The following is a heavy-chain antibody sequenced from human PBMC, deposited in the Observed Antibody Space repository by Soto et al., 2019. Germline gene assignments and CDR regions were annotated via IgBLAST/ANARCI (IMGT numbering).Heavy chain of an antibody. D-gene: IGHD1-26*01. CDR2: ISAVNGNT. J-gene: IGHJ5*02. V-gene: IGHV1-3*01. CDR3: ALYSGKYSGLGPP. CDR1: GYTFTNYA. Sequence: ASVKVSCKASGYTFTNYAIHWVRQAPGQNLEWMGWISAVNGNTKYSQRFQGRVTFTSDTSASTAYMELSSLRSEDTAVFYCALYSGKYSGLGPPGGQGTLVTVSS.